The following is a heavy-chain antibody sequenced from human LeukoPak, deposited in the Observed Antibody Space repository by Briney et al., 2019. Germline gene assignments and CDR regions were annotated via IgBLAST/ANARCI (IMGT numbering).Heavy chain of an antibody. Sequence: SETLSLTFTVSGDSSSTYYWSWIRQPAGKGLEWIGRISTTGNTNYNPSLKSRVTMSVDTSKNQFSLKLTSVTAADTAVYYCARAHGDLDAFDIWGQGTMVTVSS. CDR3: ARAHGDLDAFDI. CDR2: ISTTGNT. V-gene: IGHV4-4*07. D-gene: IGHD7-27*01. J-gene: IGHJ3*02. CDR1: GDSSSTYY.